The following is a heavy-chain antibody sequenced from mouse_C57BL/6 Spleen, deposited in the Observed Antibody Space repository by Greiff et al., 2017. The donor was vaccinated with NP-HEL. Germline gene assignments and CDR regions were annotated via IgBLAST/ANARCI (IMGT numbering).Heavy chain of an antibody. J-gene: IGHJ3*01. CDR3: TRDHDGSSFAY. CDR1: GFTFSSYA. V-gene: IGHV5-9-1*02. CDR2: ISSGGDYI. D-gene: IGHD2-3*01. Sequence: EVKLVESGEGLVKPGGSLKLSCAASGFTFSSYAMSWVRQTPEKRLEWVAYISSGGDYIYYADTVKGRFTISRDNARNTLYLQMSSLKSEDTAMYYCTRDHDGSSFAYWGQGTLVTVSA.